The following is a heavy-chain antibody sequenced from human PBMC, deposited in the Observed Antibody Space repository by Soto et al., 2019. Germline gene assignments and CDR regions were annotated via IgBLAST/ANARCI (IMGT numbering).Heavy chain of an antibody. V-gene: IGHV4-38-2*02. J-gene: IGHJ4*02. Sequence: PSETLSLTCSVSGYLISSGYYWGWVRQTPGKGLEWLGSIDYSGKTYKNPSLKSRVSASVDLSQNQFSLNLRSVTAADTAVYFCARDLSSGDDPYYFDYWGQGTLVTVSS. CDR2: IDYSGKT. CDR1: GYLISSGYY. CDR3: ARDLSSGDDPYYFDY. D-gene: IGHD2-15*01.